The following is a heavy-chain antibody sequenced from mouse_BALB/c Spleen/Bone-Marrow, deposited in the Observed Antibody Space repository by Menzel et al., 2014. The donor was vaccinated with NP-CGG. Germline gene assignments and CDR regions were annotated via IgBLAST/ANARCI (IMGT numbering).Heavy chain of an antibody. CDR1: GFTFSSFG. CDR3: ARGGNWDDFDV. CDR2: ISSGSTAI. Sequence: VQLKESGGGLVQPGGSRKLSCAASGFTFSSFGMHWVRQAPEKGLEWVAYISSGSTAICYADTVKGRFTISRDNPKNTLFLQMTSLRSEGTAMYYCARGGNWDDFDVWGAGTTVTVSS. V-gene: IGHV5-17*02. J-gene: IGHJ1*01. D-gene: IGHD4-1*01.